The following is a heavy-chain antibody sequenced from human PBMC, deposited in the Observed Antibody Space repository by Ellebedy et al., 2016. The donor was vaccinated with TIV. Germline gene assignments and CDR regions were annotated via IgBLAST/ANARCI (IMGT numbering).Heavy chain of an antibody. D-gene: IGHD3-9*01. CDR2: ISGYNGHT. J-gene: IGHJ4*02. CDR1: GYSFINYG. V-gene: IGHV1-18*01. CDR3: ARDRPTILTGYYSDY. Sequence: ASVKVSCKASGYSFINYGVSWVRQAPGQGLEWPGWISGYNGHTNYAQKFQGRVTMTTDTSTNTAYMEVRSLRSDDTAVYYCARDRPTILTGYYSDYWGQGTLVTVSS.